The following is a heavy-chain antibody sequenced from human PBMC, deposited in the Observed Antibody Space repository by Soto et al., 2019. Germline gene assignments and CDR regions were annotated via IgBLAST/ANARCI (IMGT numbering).Heavy chain of an antibody. J-gene: IGHJ4*02. D-gene: IGHD2-15*01. CDR3: AILGYCSGGSCYRDY. CDR1: GGSISSSSYY. Sequence: QLQLQESGPGLVKPSETLSLTCTVSGGSISSSSYYWGWIRQPPGKGLEWIGSIYYSGSTYYNPCLKSRVTISVDTSKNQFSLKLSSVTAADTAVYYCAILGYCSGGSCYRDYWGQGTLVTVSS. CDR2: IYYSGST. V-gene: IGHV4-39*01.